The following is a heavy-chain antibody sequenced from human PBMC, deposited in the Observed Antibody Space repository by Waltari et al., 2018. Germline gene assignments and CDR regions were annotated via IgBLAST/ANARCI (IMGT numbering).Heavy chain of an antibody. D-gene: IGHD3-10*01. Sequence: QVQLVQSGAEVKKPGASVKVSCKASGYTFTGYYMHWVRQAPGQGLEWMGRINPNSGGTNYAQKFQGRVTMNRDTSISTAYMELSRLRSDDTAVYYCARAGITMVQGVIRNYGMDVWGQGTTVTVSS. V-gene: IGHV1-2*06. J-gene: IGHJ6*02. CDR1: GYTFTGYY. CDR2: INPNSGGT. CDR3: ARAGITMVQGVIRNYGMDV.